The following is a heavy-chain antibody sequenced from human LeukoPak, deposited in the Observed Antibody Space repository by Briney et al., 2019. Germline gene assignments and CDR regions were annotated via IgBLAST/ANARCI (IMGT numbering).Heavy chain of an antibody. D-gene: IGHD1-20*01. CDR2: IKQDGSEK. J-gene: IGHJ3*02. V-gene: IGHV3-7*01. CDR1: GFTFDDYA. Sequence: GGSLRLSCAASGFTFDDYAMHWVRQAPGKGLEWVANIKQDGSEKYYVDSVKGRFTISRDNAKNSLYLQMNSLRAEDTAVYYCARDNWDDADAFDIWGQGTMVTVSS. CDR3: ARDNWDDADAFDI.